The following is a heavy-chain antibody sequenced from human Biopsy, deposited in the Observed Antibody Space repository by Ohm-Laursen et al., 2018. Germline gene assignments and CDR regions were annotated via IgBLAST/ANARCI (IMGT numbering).Heavy chain of an antibody. CDR1: GYSLTELS. J-gene: IGHJ4*02. V-gene: IGHV1-24*01. CDR3: AADINVWNVNY. D-gene: IGHD1-1*01. CDR2: FAPENGRI. Sequence: ASVKVSCKVSGYSLTELSMHWVRQAPGQGLEWMGGFAPENGRIVYSQKFQGRVTMTEDTSTSTAYMEVWRLRSDDTAVYYCAADINVWNVNYWGQGTQVSVSS.